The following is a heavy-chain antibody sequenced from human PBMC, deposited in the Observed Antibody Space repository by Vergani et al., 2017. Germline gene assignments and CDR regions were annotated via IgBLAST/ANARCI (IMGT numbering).Heavy chain of an antibody. V-gene: IGHV1-18*01. Sequence: LLVQSGSEVKNPGASVRVTCKASGYNFANSGIAWVRQAPGQGLEWMGWLGPDNGNMKYAQKFQGRLTMTTDTSTNTAFLELRSLRSEDTAVYYCARGYCSGERCYSFWREIVVPFDPWGQGTLVTVSS. D-gene: IGHD2-15*01. J-gene: IGHJ5*02. CDR3: ARGYCSGERCYSFWREIVVPFDP. CDR1: GYNFANSG. CDR2: LGPDNGNM.